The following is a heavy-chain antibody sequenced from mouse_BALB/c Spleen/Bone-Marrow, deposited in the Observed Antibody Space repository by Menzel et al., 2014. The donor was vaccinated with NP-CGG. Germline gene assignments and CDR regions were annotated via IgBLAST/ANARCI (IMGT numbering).Heavy chain of an antibody. V-gene: IGHV2-4-1*01. CDR3: ASEFAY. J-gene: IGHJ3*01. CDR2: IWNIGTT. Sequence: VQLQQSGPGLVQSSQSLSIPCTVSGLSLTSYGVHWVRLSPGKGLEWLGVIWNIGTTDYNAAFISRLSITKDNSKSQVFFKMNSLKADDTAIYYCASEFAYWGQGTLVTVSA. CDR1: GLSLTSYG.